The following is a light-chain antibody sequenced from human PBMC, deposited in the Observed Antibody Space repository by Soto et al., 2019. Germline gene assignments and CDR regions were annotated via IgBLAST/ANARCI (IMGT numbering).Light chain of an antibody. CDR2: GAS. CDR1: ESVSSN. CDR3: QQYGSSPRP. V-gene: IGKV3-20*01. J-gene: IGKJ1*01. Sequence: EIVVTQSPVTLSLSPGERATLSCRAGESVSSNLAWYQQKPGQAPRLLIYGASTRATGIPARFSGSGSGTAFTLTISRLDPEDFAVYYCQQYGSSPRPFGQGTMVDI.